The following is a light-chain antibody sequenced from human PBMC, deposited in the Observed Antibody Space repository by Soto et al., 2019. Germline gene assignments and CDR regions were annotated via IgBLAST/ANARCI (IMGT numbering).Light chain of an antibody. CDR3: MQATQFPRYT. CDR1: QSLLHSNQYNY. J-gene: IGKJ2*01. V-gene: IGKV2-28*01. CDR2: LGS. Sequence: DIVMTQSPLSLPVSPGESASISCRSGQSLLHSNQYNYLDWYLQKPGQSPQLLIYLGSNRASGVPDRFTGSGSGTDFTLKISRVEAEDVGVYYCMQATQFPRYTFGQGTKLEIK.